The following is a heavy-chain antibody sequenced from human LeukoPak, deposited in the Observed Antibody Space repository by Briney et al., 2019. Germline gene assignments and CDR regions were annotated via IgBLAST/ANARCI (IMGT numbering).Heavy chain of an antibody. V-gene: IGHV3-23*01. CDR1: GFTFNNYA. CDR2: ISGSGGST. CDR3: AKDRGVVVAATGH. D-gene: IGHD2-15*01. Sequence: GGSLRLSCAASGFTFNNYAMSWVRQAPGKGLEWVSAISGSGGSTYYADSVKGRFTISRDNSKNTLYLQINSLRAEDTAVYYCAKDRGVVVAATGHWGQGTLVTVSS. J-gene: IGHJ4*02.